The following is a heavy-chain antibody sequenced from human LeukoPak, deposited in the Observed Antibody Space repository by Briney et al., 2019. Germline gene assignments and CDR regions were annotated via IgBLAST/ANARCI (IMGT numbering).Heavy chain of an antibody. J-gene: IGHJ3*02. CDR3: ATVSGGSLDI. D-gene: IGHD3-16*01. Sequence: ASVKVSCKASGYTSTSYGISWVRQAPGQGLEWMGWISAYNGNTNYAQKLQGRVTMTRDTSISTAYMELSRLRSDDTAMYYCATVSGGSLDIWGQGTMVTVSS. CDR1: GYTSTSYG. CDR2: ISAYNGNT. V-gene: IGHV1-18*01.